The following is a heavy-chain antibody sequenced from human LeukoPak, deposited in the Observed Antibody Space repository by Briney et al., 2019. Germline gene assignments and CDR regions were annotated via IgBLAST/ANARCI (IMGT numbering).Heavy chain of an antibody. V-gene: IGHV4-39*01. J-gene: IGHJ5*02. CDR1: GGSISSSSYY. Sequence: PSETLSLTCTVSGGSISSSSYYWGWIRQPPGKGLEWIGSIYYSGSTYDNLSLKSRVTISVDTSKNQFSLKLSSVTAADTAVYYCARRDSSSYNWFDPWGQGTLVTVSS. CDR2: IYYSGST. D-gene: IGHD6-6*01. CDR3: ARRDSSSYNWFDP.